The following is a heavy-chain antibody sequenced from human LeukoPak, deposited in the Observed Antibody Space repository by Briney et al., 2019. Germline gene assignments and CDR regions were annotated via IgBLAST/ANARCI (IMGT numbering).Heavy chain of an antibody. J-gene: IGHJ4*02. CDR1: GGSFSGYY. CDR2: IYVSEST. Sequence: PSETLSLTCAVYGGSFSGYYWNWIRQPAGKGLEWIGRIYVSESTNYNPSLKSRVSMSVDASKNQFSLKLSSVTAADTAMYYCARGVDSYGIDYWGQGSLVTVSS. V-gene: IGHV4-59*10. CDR3: ARGVDSYGIDY. D-gene: IGHD5-18*01.